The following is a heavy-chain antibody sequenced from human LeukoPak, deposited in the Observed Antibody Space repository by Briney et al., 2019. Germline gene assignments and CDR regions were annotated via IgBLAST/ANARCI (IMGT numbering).Heavy chain of an antibody. V-gene: IGHV3-23*01. D-gene: IGHD3-10*01. CDR3: AKNSGESYLYRYMDA. J-gene: IGHJ6*03. CDR1: GFTFSSYA. CDR2: IISSGGNT. Sequence: GGSLRLSCAASGFTFSSYAMSWVRQAPGKGLEWVSAIISSGGNTYYADSVKGRFTLSPENSKNTLYLQMNSLRAEDTAVYYCAKNSGESYLYRYMDAWGKGTTVTVSS.